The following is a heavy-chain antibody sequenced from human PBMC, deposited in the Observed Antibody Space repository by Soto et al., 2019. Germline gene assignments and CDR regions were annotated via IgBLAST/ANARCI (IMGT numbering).Heavy chain of an antibody. Sequence: SETLCVTCAIYVYSISFGYYWGWIRQPPAKGLEWIGSIYHSGSTYYNPSLKSRVTISVDTSKNQFSLKLSSVTAADTAVYYCARVSYDYVWGSYRWDAFDIWGQGTMVTVSS. CDR2: IYHSGST. J-gene: IGHJ3*02. CDR1: VYSISFGYY. V-gene: IGHV4-38-2*01. D-gene: IGHD3-16*02. CDR3: ARVSYDYVWGSYRWDAFDI.